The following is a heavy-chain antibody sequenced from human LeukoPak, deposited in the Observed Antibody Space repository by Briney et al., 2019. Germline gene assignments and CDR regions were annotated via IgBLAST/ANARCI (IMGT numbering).Heavy chain of an antibody. V-gene: IGHV4-4*09. CDR1: AGSNNSYY. CDR3: ARKAPKKGWFDP. CDR2: THPSGNT. Sequence: SETLSLSCTVSAGSNNSYYWSWIRQPPGKGLEWIGYTHPSGNTNYSPSLKSRVTISIDTSRNQFSLKLSSVTAADTAVYFCARKAPKKGWFDPWGQGTLVTVSS. J-gene: IGHJ5*02.